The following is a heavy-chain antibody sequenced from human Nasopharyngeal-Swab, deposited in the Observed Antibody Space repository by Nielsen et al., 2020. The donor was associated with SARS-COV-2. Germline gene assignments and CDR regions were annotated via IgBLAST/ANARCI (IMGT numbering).Heavy chain of an antibody. J-gene: IGHJ6*03. V-gene: IGHV4-34*01. D-gene: IGHD2-2*01. CDR1: GASFSGYY. CDR3: ARVNNGGGIVPASYSFFMDV. Sequence: GSLGLSCGLNGASFSGYYWGWIRQPPGQGLEWIGDITRSGNTNYNPALKSRVTISMATSKDEFSLKLTSVTAADTAIYFCARVNNGGGIVPASYSFFMDVWGKGTSVAVSS. CDR2: ITRSGNT.